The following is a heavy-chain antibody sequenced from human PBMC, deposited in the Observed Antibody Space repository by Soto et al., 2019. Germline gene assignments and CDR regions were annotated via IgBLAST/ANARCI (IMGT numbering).Heavy chain of an antibody. Sequence: QVQLQESGPGLVKPSETLSLTCTVSGGSIINYYWSWFRQTPDKGLESLGYIYSSGNTNYNPSLKSRVTISLDTFKNQFSLKLTSVTAADTAVYYCARGGSRDSGTYHNRWFDHWGQGTLVTVSS. D-gene: IGHD3-10*01. V-gene: IGHV4-59*01. CDR1: GGSIINYY. CDR2: IYSSGNT. J-gene: IGHJ5*02. CDR3: ARGGSRDSGTYHNRWFDH.